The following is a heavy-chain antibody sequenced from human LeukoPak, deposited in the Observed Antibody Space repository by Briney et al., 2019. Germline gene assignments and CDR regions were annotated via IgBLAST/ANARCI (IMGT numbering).Heavy chain of an antibody. Sequence: GGSLRLSCAASGFTFSDYYMSWIRQAPGKGLEWVSYISSSGSTIYYADSVKGRFTISRDNAKNSLYLQMNSLRAEDTALYYCAKTSIPYGDYPYYFDYWGQGTLVTVSS. V-gene: IGHV3-11*01. CDR2: ISSSGSTI. D-gene: IGHD4-17*01. CDR3: AKTSIPYGDYPYYFDY. CDR1: GFTFSDYY. J-gene: IGHJ4*02.